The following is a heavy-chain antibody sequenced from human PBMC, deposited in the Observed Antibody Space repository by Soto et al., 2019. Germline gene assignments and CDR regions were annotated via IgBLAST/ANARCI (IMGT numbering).Heavy chain of an antibody. J-gene: IGHJ4*02. V-gene: IGHV3-23*01. CDR3: AKWHTYNYDSLAFSGFDC. Sequence: EVQVSESGGGLVQPGGSLRLSCTASGFTFSSSAMTWVRQAPGKGLEWVSAISGGDGSPSNADSVKGRFTISRDNSKNTLYLHMNSLRADDTAAYYCAKWHTYNYDSLAFSGFDCWGQGTQVTVSS. CDR2: ISGGDGSP. CDR1: GFTFSSSA. D-gene: IGHD3-16*01.